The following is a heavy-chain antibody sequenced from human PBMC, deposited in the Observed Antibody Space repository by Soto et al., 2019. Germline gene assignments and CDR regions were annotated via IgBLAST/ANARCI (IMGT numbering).Heavy chain of an antibody. J-gene: IGHJ5*02. CDR3: ARAIRFLEWTAFDP. CDR1: GGSFSGYY. Sequence: SETLSLTCAVYGGSFSGYYWSWIRQPPGKGLEWIGEINHSGSTNYNPSLKSRVTISVDTSKNQFSLKLSSVTAADTAVYYCARAIRFLEWTAFDPWGQGTLVTVSS. D-gene: IGHD3-3*01. CDR2: INHSGST. V-gene: IGHV4-34*01.